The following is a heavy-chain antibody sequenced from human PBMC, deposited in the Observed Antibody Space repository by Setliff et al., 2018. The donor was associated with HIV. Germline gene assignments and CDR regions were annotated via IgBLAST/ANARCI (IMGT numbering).Heavy chain of an antibody. CDR3: AKELAASGLGYFDS. CDR1: FTFSNYA. Sequence: PGGSLRLSWVGFTFSNYAMSWVRQAPGEGLEWVSAILSTGERTFYADSVKGRFTISRDNSKNTVYLQMNSLRAEDTAEYYCAKELAASGLGYFDSWGRGILVTVSS. D-gene: IGHD3-22*01. J-gene: IGHJ4*02. V-gene: IGHV3-23*01. CDR2: ILSTGERT.